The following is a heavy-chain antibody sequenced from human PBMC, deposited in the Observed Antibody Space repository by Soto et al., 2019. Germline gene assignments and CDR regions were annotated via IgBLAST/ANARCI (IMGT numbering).Heavy chain of an antibody. CDR2: ISWNSGSI. CDR3: AKVGGYYYYGMDV. V-gene: IGHV3-9*01. J-gene: IGHJ6*02. D-gene: IGHD3-16*01. CDR1: GFTFDDYA. Sequence: PGGSLRLSCAASGFTFDDYAMHWVRQAPGKGLEWVSGISWNSGSIGYADSVKGRFTISRDNAKNSRYLQMNSLRAEDTALYYCAKVGGYYYYGMDVWGQGTTVTVSS.